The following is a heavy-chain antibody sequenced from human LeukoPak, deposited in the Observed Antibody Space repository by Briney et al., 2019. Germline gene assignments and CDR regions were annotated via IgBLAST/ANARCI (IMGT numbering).Heavy chain of an antibody. CDR2: INPSGGST. J-gene: IGHJ4*02. D-gene: IGHD3-22*01. CDR3: AADSSGYYNFDY. V-gene: IGHV1-46*01. Sequence: ASVKVSCKASGYTFTSYYMHWVRQAPGQGLEWMGIINPSGGSTSYAQKFQGRVTMTRDTTTSTVYMELSSLRSEDTAVYYCAADSSGYYNFDYWGQGTLVTVSS. CDR1: GYTFTSYY.